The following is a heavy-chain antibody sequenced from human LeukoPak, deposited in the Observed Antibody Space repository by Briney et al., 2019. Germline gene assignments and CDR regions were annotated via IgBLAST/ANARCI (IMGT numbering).Heavy chain of an antibody. Sequence: GGSLRLSCAASGFTFSGSAMHWVRQASGKGLEWVGRIRSKANSYATAYASSVKGRFTISRDDSKNTAYLQMNSLKTEDTAVYYCTRHLMYYYDSSGYYEDYWGQGTLVTVSS. CDR3: TRHLMYYYDSSGYYEDY. V-gene: IGHV3-73*01. CDR1: GFTFSGSA. D-gene: IGHD3-22*01. J-gene: IGHJ4*02. CDR2: IRSKANSYAT.